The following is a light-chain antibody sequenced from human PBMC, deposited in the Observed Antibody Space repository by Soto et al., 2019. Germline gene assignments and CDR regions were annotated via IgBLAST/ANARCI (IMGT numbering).Light chain of an antibody. V-gene: IGKV1-39*01. CDR2: SAS. Sequence: DFQMTPSPSSLSASVGDRVTIICRASQSIANYLNWYQQKPGKAPSLLIYSASTLQSGVPSRFSGSRSGTDFTLTISSLQPEDFATYFCQQTYSAPPTFGGGTKVEIK. J-gene: IGKJ4*01. CDR1: QSIANY. CDR3: QQTYSAPPT.